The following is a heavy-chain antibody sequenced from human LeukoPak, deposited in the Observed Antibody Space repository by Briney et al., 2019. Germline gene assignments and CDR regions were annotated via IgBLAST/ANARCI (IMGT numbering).Heavy chain of an antibody. Sequence: SGGSLRLSRAASGFTFSSYAMHWVRQAPGKGLEYVSAITTNGDKTYYGNSVKGRFTISRDNSKNTLYLQMGSLRIEDMAVYYCARGGATTLFDYWGQGTLVTVSS. CDR3: ARGGATTLFDY. D-gene: IGHD1-26*01. CDR2: ITTNGDKT. CDR1: GFTFSSYA. V-gene: IGHV3-64*01. J-gene: IGHJ4*02.